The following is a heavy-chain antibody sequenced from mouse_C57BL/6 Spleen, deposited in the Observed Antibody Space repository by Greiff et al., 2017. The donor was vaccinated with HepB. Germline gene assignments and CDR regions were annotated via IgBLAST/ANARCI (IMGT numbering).Heavy chain of an antibody. V-gene: IGHV1-26*01. D-gene: IGHD3-1*01. J-gene: IGHJ4*01. CDR2: INPNNGGT. CDR1: GYTFTDYY. CDR3: ARGATEEMDY. Sequence: VQLQQSGPELVKPGASVKISCKASGYTFTDYYMNWVKQSHGKSLEWIGDINPNNGGTSYNQKFKGKATLTVDKSSSTAYMELRSLTSEDSAVYYCARGATEEMDYWGQGTSVTVSS.